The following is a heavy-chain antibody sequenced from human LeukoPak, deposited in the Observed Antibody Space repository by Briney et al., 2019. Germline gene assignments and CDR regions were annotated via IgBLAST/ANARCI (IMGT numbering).Heavy chain of an antibody. CDR2: INHSGST. Sequence: SETLSLTCAVYGGSFSGYYWSWIRQPPGKGLEWIGEINHSGSTNYNPSLKSRVTISVDTSKNQFSLKLSSVTAADTAVYYCAIGHFYDYIWGSYRPDAFDIWGQGTMVTVSS. J-gene: IGHJ3*02. D-gene: IGHD3-16*02. CDR3: AIGHFYDYIWGSYRPDAFDI. CDR1: GGSFSGYY. V-gene: IGHV4-34*01.